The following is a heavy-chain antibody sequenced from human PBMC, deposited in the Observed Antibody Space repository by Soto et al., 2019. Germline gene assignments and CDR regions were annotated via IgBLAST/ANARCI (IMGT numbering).Heavy chain of an antibody. Sequence: QVQLQESGPGLVKTSETLSLTCTVSGDSIGGYDWSWLRQPPGKELEWIGYIYHTGSTTYNPALERRVTIAVDTSRNQFSLKLSSVSASDTAVYYCARHQGDYFDYWGQGTLVTVSS. D-gene: IGHD1-26*01. CDR3: ARHQGDYFDY. J-gene: IGHJ4*02. V-gene: IGHV4-59*08. CDR1: GDSIGGYD. CDR2: IYHTGST.